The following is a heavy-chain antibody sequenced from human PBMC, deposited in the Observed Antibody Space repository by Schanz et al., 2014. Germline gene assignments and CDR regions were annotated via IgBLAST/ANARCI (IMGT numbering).Heavy chain of an antibody. CDR3: ARSRSGFYFDY. J-gene: IGHJ4*02. Sequence: EVQLVESGGGLVQPGGSLRLSCAASGFTFSTSAMSWVRQVPGKGLEWVSAISGSGGSTYYADSVKGRFTISRDNSKNSLYLQMNSLRAEDTAVYYCARSRSGFYFDYWAQGTLVTVSS. V-gene: IGHV3-23*04. CDR1: GFTFSTSA. D-gene: IGHD1-26*01. CDR2: ISGSGGST.